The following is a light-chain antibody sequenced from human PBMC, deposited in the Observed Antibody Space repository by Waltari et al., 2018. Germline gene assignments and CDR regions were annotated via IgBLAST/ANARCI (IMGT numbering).Light chain of an antibody. Sequence: DIQMTQSPSSLSASVGDRVIITCRASQGISKYLSWYQERPGEAPKLLIHTASTLQSGVPSRFSGGGSVTVFTLTISSLQPDDSGNYFCLQTYSTPYTFGRGT. CDR1: QGISKY. CDR3: LQTYSTPYT. V-gene: IGKV1-39*01. J-gene: IGKJ2*01. CDR2: TAS.